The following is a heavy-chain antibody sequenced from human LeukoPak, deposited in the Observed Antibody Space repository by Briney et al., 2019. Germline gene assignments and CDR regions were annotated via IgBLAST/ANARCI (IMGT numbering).Heavy chain of an antibody. CDR2: IDTDGNT. D-gene: IGHD6-13*01. CDR3: ARRWYAMDV. Sequence: GGSLRLSCAASGLTLSRCAMSWVRQAPGKGLEWVSVIDTDGNTHYAVSVKGRFTSSKDNSKNTLYLQMNSLRAEDTAVYYCARRWYAMDVWGQGTTVTVSS. CDR1: GLTLSRCA. J-gene: IGHJ6*02. V-gene: IGHV3-66*04.